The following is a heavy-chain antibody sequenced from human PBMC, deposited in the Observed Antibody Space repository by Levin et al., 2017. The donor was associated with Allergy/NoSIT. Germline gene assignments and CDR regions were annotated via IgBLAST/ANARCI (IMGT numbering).Heavy chain of an antibody. D-gene: IGHD1-26*01. J-gene: IGHJ2*01. CDR3: AKDKRGIMGTIGYFDF. Sequence: QAGGSLRLSCAASGFPFRTADLHWVRQAPGKGLEWVAVISYDGSKKYYRDSVKGRFNISRDNAKNTLYLEMNSLRAEDTAVYYCAKDKRGIMGTIGYFDFWGRGTLVTVSS. CDR2: ISYDGSKK. CDR1: GFPFRTAD. V-gene: IGHV3-30*18.